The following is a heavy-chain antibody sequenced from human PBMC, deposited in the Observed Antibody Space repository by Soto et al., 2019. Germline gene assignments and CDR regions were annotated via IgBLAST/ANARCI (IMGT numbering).Heavy chain of an antibody. CDR1: GFTFSSYA. Sequence: EVQLVESGGGLVRPGGSLRLSCAASGFTFSSYAINWVRQAPGKGLEWVSSIGISGSDLFYADSVKGRFTISRDNAKSSLYLQMNSLRAEDTAIYYCARDSYAGSGPGYWGQGTLVIVSS. J-gene: IGHJ4*02. V-gene: IGHV3-21*02. D-gene: IGHD3-10*01. CDR2: IGISGSDL. CDR3: ARDSYAGSGPGY.